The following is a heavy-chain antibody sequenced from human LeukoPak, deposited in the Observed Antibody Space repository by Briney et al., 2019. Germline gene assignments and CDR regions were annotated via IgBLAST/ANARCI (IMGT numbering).Heavy chain of an antibody. Sequence: SETLSLTCTVSSGSISSSSYYWGWIRQPPGKGLEWIGSIYYSGTTYYNPSLKSRVTISVDTSKNQFSLKLSSVTAADTAVYYCATQLLPYYWYFDLWGRGTLVTVSS. CDR2: IYYSGTT. D-gene: IGHD4-23*01. V-gene: IGHV4-39*01. J-gene: IGHJ2*01. CDR1: SGSISSSSYY. CDR3: ATQLLPYYWYFDL.